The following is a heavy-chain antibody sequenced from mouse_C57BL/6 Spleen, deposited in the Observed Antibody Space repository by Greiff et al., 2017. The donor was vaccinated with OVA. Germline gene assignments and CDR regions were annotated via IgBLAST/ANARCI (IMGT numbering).Heavy chain of an antibody. J-gene: IGHJ3*01. CDR3: TREGAYYSNYDLAY. V-gene: IGHV5-9-1*02. Sequence: EVHLVESGEGLVKPGGSLKLSCAASGFTFSSYAMSWVRQTPEKRLEWVAYISSGGDYIYYADTVKGRFTISRDNARNTLYLQMSSLKSEDTAMYYCTREGAYYSNYDLAYWGQGTLVTVSA. CDR1: GFTFSSYA. CDR2: ISSGGDYI. D-gene: IGHD2-5*01.